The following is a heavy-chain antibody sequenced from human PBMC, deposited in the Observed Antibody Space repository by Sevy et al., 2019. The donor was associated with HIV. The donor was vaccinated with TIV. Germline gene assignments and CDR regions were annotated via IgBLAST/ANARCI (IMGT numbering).Heavy chain of an antibody. Sequence: PGGSLRLSCAASGFTFSDYYMSWIRRAPGKGPEWVSYRNNSSRFINYVDSVKGRFTISRDNAKNSLYLQMNSLRAGDTAVYYCARGKVLFDYWGQGTLVTVSS. CDR2: RNNSSRFI. V-gene: IGHV3-11*06. CDR1: GFTFSDYY. CDR3: ARGKVLFDY. J-gene: IGHJ4*02.